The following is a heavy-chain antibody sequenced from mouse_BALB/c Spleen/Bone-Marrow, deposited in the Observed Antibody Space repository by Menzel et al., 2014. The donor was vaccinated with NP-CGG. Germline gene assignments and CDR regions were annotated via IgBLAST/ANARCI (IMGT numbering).Heavy chain of an antibody. CDR2: IWAGGST. V-gene: IGHV2-9*02. CDR3: ASPIYYDYPLFAY. Sequence: QVQLQQSGPGLVAPSQSLSITCTVSGFSLTGYGVHWVRQPPGKGLEWLGVIWAGGSTNYNSALMSRLSISKDNSKSQVFLKMNSLQTDDTAMYYCASPIYYDYPLFAYWGQGTLVTVSA. J-gene: IGHJ3*01. D-gene: IGHD2-4*01. CDR1: GFSLTGYG.